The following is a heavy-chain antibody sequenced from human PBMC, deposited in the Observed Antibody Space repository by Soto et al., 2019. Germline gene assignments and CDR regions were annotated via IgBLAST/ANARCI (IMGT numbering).Heavy chain of an antibody. CDR2: INTSGGSP. CDR3: ARGGRHSDYYYYYGMDV. D-gene: IGHD6-25*01. J-gene: IGHJ6*02. CDR1: GYTFTIYY. V-gene: IGHV1-46*01. Sequence: ASVKVSCKAFGYTFTIYYIHWVRQAPGQGLEWMGVINTSGGSPTYAQKFQDRVTMTRDTSTSTVYMELSSLRSEDTVVYYCARGGRHSDYYYYYGMDVWGQGTTVTVSS.